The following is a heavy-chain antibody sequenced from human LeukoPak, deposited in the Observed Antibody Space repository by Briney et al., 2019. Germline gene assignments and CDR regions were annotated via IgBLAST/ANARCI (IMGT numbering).Heavy chain of an antibody. Sequence: PGGSLRRSCKGSGYSFTSYWIGWVRQMPGKGLEWMGIIYPGDSDTRYSPSFQGQVTISADKSISTAYLQWSSLKASDTAMYYCARHSPPYGERRPPTENWFDPWGQGTLVTVSS. CDR1: GYSFTSYW. CDR2: IYPGDSDT. D-gene: IGHD1-1*01. V-gene: IGHV5-51*01. J-gene: IGHJ5*02. CDR3: ARHSPPYGERRPPTENWFDP.